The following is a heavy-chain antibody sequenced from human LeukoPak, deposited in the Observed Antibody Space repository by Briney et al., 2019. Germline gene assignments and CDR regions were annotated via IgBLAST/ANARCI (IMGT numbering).Heavy chain of an antibody. CDR3: AKSGGYGLIDY. J-gene: IGHJ4*02. V-gene: IGHV4-39*01. CDR2: IYSSGST. D-gene: IGHD1-26*01. Sequence: PSETLSLTCAVSGASISGSRYYWGWIRLPPGKGLEWIGNIYSSGSTYYNASLQSRVTISIDTSKNQFSLRLNSVTAADTAMYYCAKSGGYGLIDYWGQGTRVTVSS. CDR1: GASISGSRYY.